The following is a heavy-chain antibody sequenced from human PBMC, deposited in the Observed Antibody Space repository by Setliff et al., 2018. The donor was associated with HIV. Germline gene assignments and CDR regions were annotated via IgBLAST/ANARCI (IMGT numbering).Heavy chain of an antibody. CDR2: ISGTTNTI. CDR3: ANRLRGYNKWYYFDY. Sequence: GSLRLSCTGSGFTFSDYNMNWVRQTPGKGLEWISYISGTTNTIYYADSVKGRFTISIDNSKNSMSLQMNSLGAEDTAVYYCANRLRGYNKWYYFDYWGQGTLVTVSS. V-gene: IGHV3-48*04. CDR1: GFTFSDYN. J-gene: IGHJ4*02. D-gene: IGHD1-1*01.